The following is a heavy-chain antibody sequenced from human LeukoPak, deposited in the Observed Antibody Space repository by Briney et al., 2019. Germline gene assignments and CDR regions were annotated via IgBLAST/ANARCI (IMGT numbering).Heavy chain of an antibody. D-gene: IGHD3-10*02. CDR2: ISSSSSYI. Sequence: AGGSLRLSCAASGFTFSSYSMNWVRQAPGKGLEWVSSISSSSSYIYYADSVKGRFTISRDNAKNSLYLQMNSLRAEDTAVYYCARMFGERLGGLDYWGQGTLVTVSS. V-gene: IGHV3-21*01. CDR1: GFTFSSYS. J-gene: IGHJ4*02. CDR3: ARMFGERLGGLDY.